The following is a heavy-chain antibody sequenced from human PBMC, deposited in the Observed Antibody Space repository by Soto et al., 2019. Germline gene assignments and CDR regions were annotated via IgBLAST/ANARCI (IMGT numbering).Heavy chain of an antibody. Sequence: SVKVSCKASGGTFSSYAISWVRQAPGQGLEWMGGIIPIFGTANYAQKFQGRVTITADESTSTAYMELSSLRSEDTAVYYCARELTPPDSSGFDYWGQGTLVTVSS. CDR2: IIPIFGTA. J-gene: IGHJ4*02. CDR1: GGTFSSYA. D-gene: IGHD6-19*01. CDR3: ARELTPPDSSGFDY. V-gene: IGHV1-69*13.